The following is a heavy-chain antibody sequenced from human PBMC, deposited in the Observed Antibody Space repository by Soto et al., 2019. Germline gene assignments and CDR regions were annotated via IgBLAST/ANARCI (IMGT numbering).Heavy chain of an antibody. CDR1: GFTFNSYG. V-gene: IGHV3-30*03. J-gene: IGHJ6*02. D-gene: IGHD1-26*01. Sequence: GGSLRLSCAASGFTFNSYGMHWVRQGPGNGLEWVAFISYDSTKTYYTDSVKGRFTISRDNSNSALYVQMNSLTGEDTAVYYCARTRSAWSDYHYYSLDVWGQGTTVTVSS. CDR3: ARTRSAWSDYHYYSLDV. CDR2: ISYDSTKT.